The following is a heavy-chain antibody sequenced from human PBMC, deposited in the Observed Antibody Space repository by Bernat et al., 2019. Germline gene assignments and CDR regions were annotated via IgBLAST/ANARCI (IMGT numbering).Heavy chain of an antibody. J-gene: IGHJ4*02. D-gene: IGHD3-10*01. CDR2: ISSSSSTI. CDR3: ARATRGSGSYYNDY. V-gene: IGHV3-48*01. CDR1: GFTFSSYS. Sequence: EVQLVESGGGLVQPGGSLRLSCAASGFTFSSYSMNWVRQAPGKGLVWVSYISSSSSTIYYADSVKGRFTISRDNAKNSLYLQMNSLRAEDTAVYYCARATRGSGSYYNDYWGQGTLVTVSS.